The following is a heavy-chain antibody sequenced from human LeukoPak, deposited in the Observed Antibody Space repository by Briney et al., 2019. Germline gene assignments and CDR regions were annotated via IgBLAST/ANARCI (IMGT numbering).Heavy chain of an antibody. V-gene: IGHV1-18*04. J-gene: IGHJ5*02. CDR3: ARDASIAAAGLFDP. CDR1: GYTFTSYG. CDR2: ISAYNGNT. D-gene: IGHD6-13*01. Sequence: ASVKVSCKASGYTFTSYGISWVRQAPGQGLEWMGWISAYNGNTNYAQKLQGRVTMTTDTSTSTAYMELRSLRSDDSAVYYCARDASIAAAGLFDPWGQGTLVTVSS.